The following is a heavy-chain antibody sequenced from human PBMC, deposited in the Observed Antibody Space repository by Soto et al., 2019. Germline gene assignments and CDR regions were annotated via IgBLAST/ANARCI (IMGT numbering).Heavy chain of an antibody. J-gene: IGHJ5*02. D-gene: IGHD6-13*01. CDR2: ISAYNGNT. CDR3: ARDLYSSSSPNWFDP. V-gene: IGHV1-18*01. CDR1: GYTFTSYG. Sequence: PWASVKVSCKASGYTFTSYGISWVRQAPGQGLEWMGWISAYNGNTNYAQKLQGRVTMTTDTSTSTAYMELRSLRSDDTAVYYCARDLYSSSSPNWFDPWGQGTLVTVSS.